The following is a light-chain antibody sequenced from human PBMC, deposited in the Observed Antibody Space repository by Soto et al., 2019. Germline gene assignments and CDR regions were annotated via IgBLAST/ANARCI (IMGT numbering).Light chain of an antibody. V-gene: IGKV3-20*01. Sequence: EIVLTQSPGTLSLSPGERASLSSRASQSVSSNYLAWYQQIPGQAPRLLIYGASNRATGIPDRFSGSGSGTDFTLTISRLEPEDFAVYYCQQYGSSGTFGQGTKVDIK. J-gene: IGKJ1*01. CDR3: QQYGSSGT. CDR1: QSVSSNY. CDR2: GAS.